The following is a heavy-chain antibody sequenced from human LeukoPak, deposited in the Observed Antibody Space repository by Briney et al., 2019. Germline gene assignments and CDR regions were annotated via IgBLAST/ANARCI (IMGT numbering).Heavy chain of an antibody. CDR1: GGSISGGGYY. J-gene: IGHJ3*02. CDR2: IYHSGST. D-gene: IGHD5-18*01. Sequence: SETLSLICTVSGGSISGGGYYWSWIRQPPGKGLEWIGYIYHSGSTYYNPSLKSRVTISVDRSKNQFSLKLSSVTAADTAVYYCARGIPRGYSYGLDAFDIWGQGTMVTVSS. V-gene: IGHV4-30-2*01. CDR3: ARGIPRGYSYGLDAFDI.